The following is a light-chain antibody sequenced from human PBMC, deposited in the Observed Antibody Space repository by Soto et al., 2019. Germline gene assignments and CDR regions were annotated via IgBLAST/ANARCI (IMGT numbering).Light chain of an antibody. CDR3: QQSYSTPMNT. CDR2: AAS. V-gene: IGKV1-39*01. J-gene: IGKJ2*01. Sequence: DIQLTQSPSSLSASVGDRVTITCRASQSISNYLNWYQHKPGRAPKLLIYAASSLQSGVPSRFSGSGSGTDFPLTIKSLQPEDFATYYCQQSYSTPMNTFGQGTKLEIK. CDR1: QSISNY.